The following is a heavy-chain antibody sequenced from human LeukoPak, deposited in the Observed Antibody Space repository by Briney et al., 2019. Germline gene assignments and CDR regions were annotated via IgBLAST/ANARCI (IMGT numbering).Heavy chain of an antibody. D-gene: IGHD1-26*01. CDR2: INPNSGGT. CDR3: AREGGSGRPFDY. Sequence: ASVKVSCKASGYTFTGYYMHWVRQAPGQGLEWMGWINPNSGGTNYAQKFQGRDTMTRDTSISTAYMELSRLRSDDTAVYYCAREGGSGRPFDYWGQGTLVTVSS. J-gene: IGHJ4*02. V-gene: IGHV1-2*02. CDR1: GYTFTGYY.